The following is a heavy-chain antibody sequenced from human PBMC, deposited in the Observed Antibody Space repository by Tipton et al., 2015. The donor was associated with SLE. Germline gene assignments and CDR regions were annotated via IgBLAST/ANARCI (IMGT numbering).Heavy chain of an antibody. CDR1: GFTFSSYA. CDR2: INWNGGST. Sequence: SLRLSCAASGFTFSSYAMSWVRQAPGKGLEWVSGINWNGGSTGYADSVKGRFTISRDNAKNSLYLQMNSLRAEDTALYYCARSVRYFDWLPFDYWGQGTLVTVSS. CDR3: ARSVRYFDWLPFDY. V-gene: IGHV3-20*04. J-gene: IGHJ4*02. D-gene: IGHD3-9*01.